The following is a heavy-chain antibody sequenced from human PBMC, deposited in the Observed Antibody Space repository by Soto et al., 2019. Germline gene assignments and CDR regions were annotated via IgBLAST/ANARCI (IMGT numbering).Heavy chain of an antibody. Sequence: QVQLQESGPGLVKPSGTLSLTCAVSSGSISSSNWWSWVRQPPGKGLEWIGEIYHSGSTNYNPSLKSRVTISVDNSKNQFSLKLSSVTAADTAVYYCARDKGELERLGCHYFDYWGQGTLVTVSS. CDR3: ARDKGELERLGCHYFDY. CDR1: SGSISSSNW. CDR2: IYHSGST. J-gene: IGHJ4*02. V-gene: IGHV4-4*02. D-gene: IGHD1-1*01.